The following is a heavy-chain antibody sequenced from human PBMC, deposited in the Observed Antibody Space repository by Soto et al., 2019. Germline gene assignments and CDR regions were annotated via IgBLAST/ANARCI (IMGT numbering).Heavy chain of an antibody. J-gene: IGHJ5*02. V-gene: IGHV4-39*01. Sequence: PSETLSLTCSVSGGSLSSSSYFLGWIRQPPEKGLEWIGSIYYSGSTYYNPSLKSRVTVSVDTSKNQFSLKLSSVTAADTAVYYCARHPSDFWFDPWGQGTLVTVSS. CDR1: GGSLSSSSYF. CDR2: IYYSGST. D-gene: IGHD2-21*02. CDR3: ARHPSDFWFDP.